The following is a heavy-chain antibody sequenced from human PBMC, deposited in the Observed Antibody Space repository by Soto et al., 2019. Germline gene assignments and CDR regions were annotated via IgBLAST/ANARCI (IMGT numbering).Heavy chain of an antibody. Sequence: SETLSLTCAVYGLSFSGYYWSWNRQPPGKGLEWIGEINHSGSTNYNPSLKSRVTISVDTSKNQFSLKLSSVTAADTAVYYCANRLGASIAARPRARGAFDIWGQGTMVTVSS. J-gene: IGHJ3*02. CDR1: GLSFSGYY. CDR2: INHSGST. D-gene: IGHD6-6*01. CDR3: ANRLGASIAARPRARGAFDI. V-gene: IGHV4-34*01.